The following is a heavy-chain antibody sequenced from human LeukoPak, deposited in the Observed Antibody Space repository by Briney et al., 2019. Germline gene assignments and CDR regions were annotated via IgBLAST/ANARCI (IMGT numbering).Heavy chain of an antibody. D-gene: IGHD2-15*01. CDR1: GFTFSSYG. J-gene: IGHJ4*02. Sequence: GGSLRLSCAASGFTFSSYGMHWVRQAPGKGLEWVAVISYDGSNKYYADSVKGRFTISRDNSKNTLYLQMNSLRAEDTAVYYCAREFGYADDYFDYWGQGTLVTVSS. V-gene: IGHV3-30*03. CDR2: ISYDGSNK. CDR3: AREFGYADDYFDY.